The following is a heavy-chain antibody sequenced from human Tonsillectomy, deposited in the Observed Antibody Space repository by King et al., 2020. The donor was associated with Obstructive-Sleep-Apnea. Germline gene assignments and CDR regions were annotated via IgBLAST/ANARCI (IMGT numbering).Heavy chain of an antibody. CDR3: ARGELVIIFNYYYYGMDV. Sequence: VQLVQSGAEVKKPGSSVKVSCKASGGTFSNYAINWVRQAPGQVLEWMVRIIPILGIPNYAQKFQGRVTITADKSTRTAYMELSSLKSEDTAVYFCARGELVIIFNYYYYGMDVWGQGTTVTVSS. V-gene: IGHV1-69*09. D-gene: IGHD3-9*01. CDR1: GGTFSNYA. CDR2: IIPILGIP. J-gene: IGHJ6*02.